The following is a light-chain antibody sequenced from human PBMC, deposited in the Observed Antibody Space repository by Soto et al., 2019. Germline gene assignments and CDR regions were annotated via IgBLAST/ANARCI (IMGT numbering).Light chain of an antibody. Sequence: PGERATLSCRSSQSVSNNYLAWYQQKPGQAPRLLIYGASNRATGIPDRFSGSGSGTDFTLTISRLEPEDFAVYYCQQYGSSGTFGQGNKVDIK. CDR2: GAS. CDR1: QSVSNNY. J-gene: IGKJ1*01. V-gene: IGKV3-20*01. CDR3: QQYGSSGT.